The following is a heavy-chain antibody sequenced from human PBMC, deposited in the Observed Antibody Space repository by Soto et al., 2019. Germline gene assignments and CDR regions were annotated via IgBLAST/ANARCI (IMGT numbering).Heavy chain of an antibody. V-gene: IGHV3-30*18. Sequence: QVQLVESGGGVVQPGRSLRLSCAASGFTFSSYGMHWVRQAPAKGLEWVSVISFDGSNTYYADSVKGRFTISRDNSKNTLYLQMSSLRPEDTAVYYCAQDPTMAVDRPSGYWGQGTLVIVSS. CDR3: AQDPTMAVDRPSGY. CDR2: ISFDGSNT. CDR1: GFTFSSYG. D-gene: IGHD3-10*01. J-gene: IGHJ4*02.